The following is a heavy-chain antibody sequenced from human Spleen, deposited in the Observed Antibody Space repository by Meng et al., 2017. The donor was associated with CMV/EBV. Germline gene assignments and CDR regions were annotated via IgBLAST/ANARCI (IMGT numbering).Heavy chain of an antibody. V-gene: IGHV4-61*08. CDR2: SYFSGDA. J-gene: IGHJ4*02. CDR3: ARDRRGVRGIYQHRHFDY. Sequence: GSGVYYWGWRRQPPGGGLELIGYSYFSGDANYSPSFQSRVTISVDTSNTQFSLRLTYVTTADSAVYYCARDRRGVRGIYQHRHFDYWGQGTLVTVSS. D-gene: IGHD3-10*01. CDR1: GSGVYY.